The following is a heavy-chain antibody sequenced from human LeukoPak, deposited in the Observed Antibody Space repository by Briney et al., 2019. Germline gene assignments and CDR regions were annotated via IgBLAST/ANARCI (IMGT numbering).Heavy chain of an antibody. CDR2: IRYDGSNK. CDR1: GFTFSSYG. J-gene: IGHJ4*02. V-gene: IGHV3-30*02. D-gene: IGHD3-22*01. CDR3: AKDGALYYYDSSGYPAALFDY. Sequence: GRSLRLSCAASGFTFSSYGMHWVRQAPGKGLEWVAFIRYDGSNKYYADSVKGRFTISRDNSKNTLYLQMNSLRAEDTAVYYCAKDGALYYYDSSGYPAALFDYWGQGTLVTVSS.